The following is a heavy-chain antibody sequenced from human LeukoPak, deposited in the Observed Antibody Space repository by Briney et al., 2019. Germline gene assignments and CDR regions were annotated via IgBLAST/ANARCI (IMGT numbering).Heavy chain of an antibody. V-gene: IGHV1-69*04. Sequence: ASVKVSCKASGGTFSSYAISWVRQAPGQGLERMGRIIPILGIANYAQKFQGRVTITADKSTSTAYMELSSLRSEDTAVYYCARDARYYDSSGYYFYFDYWGQGTLVTVSS. CDR3: ARDARYYDSSGYYFYFDY. CDR1: GGTFSSYA. D-gene: IGHD3-22*01. J-gene: IGHJ4*02. CDR2: IIPILGIA.